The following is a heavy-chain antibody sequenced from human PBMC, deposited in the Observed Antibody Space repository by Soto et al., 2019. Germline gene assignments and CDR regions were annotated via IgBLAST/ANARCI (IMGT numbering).Heavy chain of an antibody. CDR2: ISYDGSNK. V-gene: IGHV3-30-3*01. CDR3: ARDRHHYSSGPHDY. J-gene: IGHJ4*02. D-gene: IGHD6-19*01. CDR1: GFTFSSYA. Sequence: PGGSLRLSCAASGFTFSSYAMHWVRQAPGKGLEWVAVISYDGSNKYYADSVKGRFTISRDNSKNTLYLQMNSLRAEDTAVYYCARDRHHYSSGPHDYWGQGTLVTVSS.